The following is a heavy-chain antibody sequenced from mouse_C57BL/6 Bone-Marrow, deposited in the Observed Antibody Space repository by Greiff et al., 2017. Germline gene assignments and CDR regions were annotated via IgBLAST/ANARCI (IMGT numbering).Heavy chain of an antibody. CDR3: ARGGEYGRSFYEAMEN. V-gene: IGHV5-17*01. J-gene: IGHJ4*01. CDR1: GYTFSDYG. CDR2: ISSGSSST. D-gene: IGHD1-1*01. Sequence: EVQGVESGGGLVKPGGSLKLSCAASGYTFSDYGMHWVRQAPEKGLAWVAYISSGSSSTYYADTVKGRFTISRDNANNTLFLQMTSLRSEDTALYYGARGGEYGRSFYEAMENWGQGTTVTVSS.